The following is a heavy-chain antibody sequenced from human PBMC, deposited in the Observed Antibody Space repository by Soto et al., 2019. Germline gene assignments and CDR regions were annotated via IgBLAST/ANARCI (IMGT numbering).Heavy chain of an antibody. J-gene: IGHJ4*02. CDR3: ATDRTYYDFWSGYFLFDN. D-gene: IGHD3-3*01. V-gene: IGHV1-18*04. CDR1: GDTFSTYG. CDR2: ITTHNDKT. Sequence: ASVKVPCKSSGDTFSTYGIIWVRQAPGHGLEWMGWITTHNDKTHYAEKFQGRITMTTDTSTSTAYMELRSLRSDDTAVYYCATDRTYYDFWSGYFLFDNWGQGTLVNVSS.